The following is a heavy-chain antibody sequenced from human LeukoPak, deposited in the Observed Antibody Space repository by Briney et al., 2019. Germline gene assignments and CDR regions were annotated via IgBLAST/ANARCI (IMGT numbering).Heavy chain of an antibody. D-gene: IGHD6-19*01. CDR2: IYHSGST. Sequence: SETLSLTCTVSGYSISSGYYWGWIRQPPGKGLEWIGSIYHSGSTYYNPSLKSRVTISVDTSKNQFSLKLSSVTAADTAVYYCARVGVSSGWIHYYYYYMDVWGKGTTVTISS. CDR3: ARVGVSSGWIHYYYYYMDV. J-gene: IGHJ6*03. CDR1: GYSISSGYY. V-gene: IGHV4-38-2*02.